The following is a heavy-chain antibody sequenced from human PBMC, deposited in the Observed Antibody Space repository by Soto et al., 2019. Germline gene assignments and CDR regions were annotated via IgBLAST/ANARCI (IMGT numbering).Heavy chain of an antibody. CDR2: IIPISGTA. CDR3: ARSQGSSTSLEIYYYYYYGMDV. Sequence: QVQLVQSGAEVKKPGSSVKVSCKASGGTFSSYAISWVRQAPGQGLEWMGGIIPISGTANYAQKFQGRVTITADESTGTAYMELSSLRSEATAVYYCARSQGSSTSLEIYYYYYYGMDVGGQGTTVTVSS. J-gene: IGHJ6*02. D-gene: IGHD2-2*01. V-gene: IGHV1-69*01. CDR1: GGTFSSYA.